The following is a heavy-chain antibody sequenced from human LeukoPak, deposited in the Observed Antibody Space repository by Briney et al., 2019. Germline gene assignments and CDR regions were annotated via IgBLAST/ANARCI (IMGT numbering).Heavy chain of an antibody. D-gene: IGHD6-19*01. CDR3: ASVRAVAGLDY. V-gene: IGHV4-61*08. Sequence: PSQTLSLTCTVSGGSISSGGYFWSWIRQPPGKRLEWIGYIYYSGSTNYNPSLKSRVTISVDTSKNQFSLKLSSVTAADTAVYYCASVRAVAGLDYWGQGTLVTVSS. CDR1: GGSISSGGYF. J-gene: IGHJ4*02. CDR2: IYYSGST.